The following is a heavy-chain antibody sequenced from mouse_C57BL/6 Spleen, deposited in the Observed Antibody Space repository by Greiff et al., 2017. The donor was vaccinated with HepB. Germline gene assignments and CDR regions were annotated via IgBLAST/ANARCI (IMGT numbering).Heavy chain of an antibody. D-gene: IGHD1-1*02. V-gene: IGHV3-6*01. CDR3: ARFGGAWFAY. J-gene: IGHJ3*01. CDR2: ISYDGSN. Sequence: EVKLLESGPGLVKPSQSLSLTCSVTGYSITSGYYWNWIRQFPGNKLEWMGYISYDGSNNYNPSPKNRISITRDTSKNQFFLKLNSVTTEDTATYYCARFGGAWFAYWGQGTLVTVSA. CDR1: GYSITSGYY.